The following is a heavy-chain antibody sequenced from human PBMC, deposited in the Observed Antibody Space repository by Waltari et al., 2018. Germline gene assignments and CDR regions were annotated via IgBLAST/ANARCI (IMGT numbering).Heavy chain of an antibody. CDR3: ARVHYYDFWSGYAFDI. CDR2: IYYSGST. J-gene: IGHJ3*02. V-gene: IGHV4-59*11. D-gene: IGHD3-3*01. CDR1: GGSISSHY. Sequence: QVQLQESGPGLVKPSETLSLPCTVPGGSISSHYWSWIRQPPGKGLEWIGYIYYSGSTNYNPSLKSRVTISVDTSKNQFSLKLSSVTAADTAVYYCARVHYYDFWSGYAFDIWGQGTMVTVSS.